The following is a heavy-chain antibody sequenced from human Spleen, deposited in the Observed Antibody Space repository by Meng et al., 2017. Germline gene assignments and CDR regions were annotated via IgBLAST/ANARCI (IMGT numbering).Heavy chain of an antibody. J-gene: IGHJ6*02. CDR2: ISAYNGNT. CDR1: GYTFTSYG. V-gene: IGHV1-18*01. Sequence: ASVKVSCKASGYTFTSYGISWVRQAPGQGLEWMGWISAYNGNTNYAQKLQGRVTMTTETSTSTAYLELRRLRSDDTAVYYCARDSSSSWVNKYYYYYYGMDVWGQGTTVTVSS. D-gene: IGHD6-6*01. CDR3: ARDSSSSWVNKYYYYYYGMDV.